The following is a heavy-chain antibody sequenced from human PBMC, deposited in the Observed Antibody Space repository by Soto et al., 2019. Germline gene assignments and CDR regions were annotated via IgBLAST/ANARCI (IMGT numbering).Heavy chain of an antibody. J-gene: IGHJ6*02. CDR1: GFTFISNW. CDR2: INSDGSSI. Sequence: GGSLRLSCAPSGFTFISNWIHWVRQAPGKGLLWVSRINSDGSSISYADSVTGRFTISRDNAKNTVYLQMDSLRAEDTAVYYCVRVRGYGMEVWGQGTTVTVSS. CDR3: VRVRGYGMEV. V-gene: IGHV3-74*01. D-gene: IGHD3-10*01.